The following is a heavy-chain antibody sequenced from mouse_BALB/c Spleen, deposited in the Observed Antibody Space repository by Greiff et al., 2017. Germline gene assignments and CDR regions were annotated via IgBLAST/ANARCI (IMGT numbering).Heavy chain of an antibody. J-gene: IGHJ4*01. V-gene: IGHV1S56*01. D-gene: IGHD2-4*01. CDR1: GYTFTSYY. CDR3: ARWGGLRDYYAMDY. Sequence: QVQLKQSGPELVKPGASVRISCKASGYTFTSYYIHWVKQRPGQGLEWIGWIYPGNVNTKYNEKFKGKATLTADKSSSTAYMQLSSLTSEDSAVYFCARWGGLRDYYAMDYWGQGTSVTVSS. CDR2: IYPGNVNT.